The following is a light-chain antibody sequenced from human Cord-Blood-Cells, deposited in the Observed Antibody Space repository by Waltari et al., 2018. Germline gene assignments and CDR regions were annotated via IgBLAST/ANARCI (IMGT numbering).Light chain of an antibody. CDR2: AAS. V-gene: IGKV1-39*01. J-gene: IGKJ1*01. Sequence: DIQMTQSPSSLSASVGDRVTITCRASQSISSYLNWYQQKPGKAPKLLIYAASSLQSWVPSRFSGSGSGTDFTLTISSPQPEDFSTYYCQQSYSTPWTFGQGTKVEIK. CDR3: QQSYSTPWT. CDR1: QSISSY.